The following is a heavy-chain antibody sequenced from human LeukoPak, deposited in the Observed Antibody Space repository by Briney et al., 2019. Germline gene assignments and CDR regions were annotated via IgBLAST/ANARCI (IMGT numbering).Heavy chain of an antibody. D-gene: IGHD6-19*01. Sequence: ASVKVSCKASGYTFTGYYMHWVRQAPGQGLEWIGWINPNSGGTNYAQKFQGRVTMTRDTSVSTAYMELSRLRSDDTAVYYCARDLAVAGTWWFDPWGQGTLVTVSS. CDR1: GYTFTGYY. V-gene: IGHV1-2*02. CDR3: ARDLAVAGTWWFDP. J-gene: IGHJ5*02. CDR2: INPNSGGT.